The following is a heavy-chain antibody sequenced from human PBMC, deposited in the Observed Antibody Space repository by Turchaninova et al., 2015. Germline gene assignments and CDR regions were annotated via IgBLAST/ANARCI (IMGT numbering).Heavy chain of an antibody. CDR2: IYFTGST. Sequence: QVQLQEAGPGLVKPSETLSLTCTVSGGSVGSGNYYWSWIRQHPGKGLEWIGYIYFTGSTNYNPSLKSRVTISLDTSKNQFSLKLSSLTAADTAVYFCARDFGVITRGGAFDIWGQGTMVTVSS. CDR3: ARDFGVITRGGAFDI. V-gene: IGHV4-61*01. CDR1: GGSVGSGNYY. J-gene: IGHJ3*02. D-gene: IGHD3-3*01.